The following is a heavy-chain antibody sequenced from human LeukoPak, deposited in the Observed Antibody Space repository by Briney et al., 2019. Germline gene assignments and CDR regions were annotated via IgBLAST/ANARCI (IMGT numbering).Heavy chain of an antibody. CDR2: VSGSGDRM. J-gene: IGHJ4*02. D-gene: IGHD6-13*01. Sequence: GGSLRLSCAASGFTSSSYALNWVRQAPGKGLEWVATVSGSGDRMYHADSVQGRFTISRDNSKNTIYLQMNSLRAEDTALYYCAKAAAAPGFDFWGQGTLVTVSS. CDR3: AKAAAAPGFDF. V-gene: IGHV3-23*01. CDR1: GFTSSSYA.